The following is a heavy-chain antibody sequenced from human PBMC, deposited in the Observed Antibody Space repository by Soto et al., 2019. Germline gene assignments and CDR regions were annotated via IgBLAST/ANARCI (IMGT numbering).Heavy chain of an antibody. CDR2: IDPSDSYP. CDR3: ARQSPYTGSYYVLFDH. V-gene: IGHV5-10-1*01. J-gene: IGHJ4*02. CDR1: GYSFTNYY. Sequence: GESLKISCRGSGYSFTNYYINWVRQVPGKGLEWMGKIDPSDSYPSYSPSFQGHVTISVDESTNTAYLQWSSLKASDTAMYYCARQSPYTGSYYVLFDHWGQGTQVTVSS. D-gene: IGHD1-26*01.